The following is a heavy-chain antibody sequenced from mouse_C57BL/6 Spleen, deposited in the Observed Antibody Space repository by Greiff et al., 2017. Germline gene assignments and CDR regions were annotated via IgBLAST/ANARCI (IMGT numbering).Heavy chain of an antibody. Sequence: DVQLQESGPELVKPGASVKIPCKASGYTFTDYNMDWVKQSHGKSLEWIGDINPNNGGTIYNQKFKGKATLTVDKSSSTAYMELRSLTSEDTAVYYCARRIYDGYPAWFAYWGQGTLVTVSA. D-gene: IGHD2-3*01. V-gene: IGHV1-18*01. J-gene: IGHJ3*01. CDR2: INPNNGGT. CDR3: ARRIYDGYPAWFAY. CDR1: GYTFTDYN.